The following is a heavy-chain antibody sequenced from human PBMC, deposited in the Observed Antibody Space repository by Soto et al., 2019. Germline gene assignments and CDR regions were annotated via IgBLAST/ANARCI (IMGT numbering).Heavy chain of an antibody. J-gene: IGHJ5*02. CDR1: GFTFSSYA. CDR3: AKDKRAIMITFGGVIAWFDP. CDR2: ISGSGGST. Sequence: PGGSLRLSCAASGFTFSSYAMSWVRQAPGKGLEWVSAISGSGGSTYYADSVKGRFTISRDNSKNTLYLQMSSLRAEDTAVYYCAKDKRAIMITFGGVIAWFDPWGQGTLVTVSS. V-gene: IGHV3-23*01. D-gene: IGHD3-16*02.